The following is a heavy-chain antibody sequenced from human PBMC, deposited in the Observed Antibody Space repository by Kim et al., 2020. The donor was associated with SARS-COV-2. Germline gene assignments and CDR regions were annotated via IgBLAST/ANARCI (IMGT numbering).Heavy chain of an antibody. D-gene: IGHD3-16*01. V-gene: IGHV1-69*01. Sequence: AKKYQGRVTITAEESTSTAYMELSSLRSEDTAVYYCAREGEPAERWAVDIWGQGTMVTVSS. J-gene: IGHJ3*02. CDR3: AREGEPAERWAVDI.